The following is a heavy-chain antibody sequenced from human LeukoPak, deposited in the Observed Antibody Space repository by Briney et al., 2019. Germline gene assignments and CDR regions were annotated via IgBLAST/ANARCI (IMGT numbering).Heavy chain of an antibody. CDR1: GGSISSYH. D-gene: IGHD5-12*01. CDR2: IFYSGST. Sequence: PSETLSLTCTVSGGSISSYHWSWIRQSPGKGLEWIGYIFYSGSTTYNPSLKSRVTISVDRSQNQFSLRLSSVTAADTAVYYCARGERAGRYDSPPDYWGQGTLVTVSS. J-gene: IGHJ4*02. V-gene: IGHV4-59*01. CDR3: ARGERAGRYDSPPDY.